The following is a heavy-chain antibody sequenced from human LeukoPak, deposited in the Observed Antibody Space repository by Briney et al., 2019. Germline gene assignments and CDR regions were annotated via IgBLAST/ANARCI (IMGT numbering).Heavy chain of an antibody. CDR2: INTNTGNP. J-gene: IGHJ6*03. D-gene: IGHD6-13*01. CDR1: GYTFTSYD. Sequence: ASVKVSCKASGYTFTSYDINWVRQATGQGLEWMGWINTNTGNPTYAQGFTGRFVFSLDTSVSTAYLQISSLKAEDTAVYYCARSALIAAAGSYYYYYMDVWGKGTTVTVSS. V-gene: IGHV7-4-1*02. CDR3: ARSALIAAAGSYYYYYMDV.